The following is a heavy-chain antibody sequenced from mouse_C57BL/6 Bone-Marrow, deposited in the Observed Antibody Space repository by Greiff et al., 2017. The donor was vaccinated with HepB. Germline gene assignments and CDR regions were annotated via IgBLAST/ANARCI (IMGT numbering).Heavy chain of an antibody. CDR1: GYAFSSSW. J-gene: IGHJ1*03. CDR3: AREDFYDWGWCFDV. V-gene: IGHV1-82*01. D-gene: IGHD2-12*01. CDR2: IYPGDGDT. Sequence: QVQLKQSGPELVKPGASVKISCKASGYAFSSSWMNWVKQRHGKGLEWIGRIYPGDGDTNYNGKFKGKATLNAANTSSTAYMQLSSLTSEDSAVSFWAREDFYDWGWCFDVWGTGTTVTVSS.